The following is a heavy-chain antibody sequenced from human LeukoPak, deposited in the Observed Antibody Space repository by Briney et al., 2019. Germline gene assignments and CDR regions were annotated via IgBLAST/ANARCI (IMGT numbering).Heavy chain of an antibody. Sequence: SETLSLTCTVSGGSMRSYYWSWIRQPPGKGLEWIGYIYYSGSTNNNPSLKSRVTISVDTSKNHFSLRLSSVTAADTAVYYCASYGVQYQLLSYYYYYMDVWGKGTTVTVSS. CDR2: IYYSGST. D-gene: IGHD2-2*01. CDR1: GGSMRSYY. V-gene: IGHV4-59*01. J-gene: IGHJ6*03. CDR3: ASYGVQYQLLSYYYYYMDV.